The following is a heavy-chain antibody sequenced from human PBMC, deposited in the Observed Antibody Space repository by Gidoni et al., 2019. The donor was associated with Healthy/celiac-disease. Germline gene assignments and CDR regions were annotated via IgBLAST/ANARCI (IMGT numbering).Heavy chain of an antibody. CDR3: ARGVGADNWFDP. J-gene: IGHJ5*02. CDR1: GFTFSSYW. Sequence: EVQLVESGGGLVQPGGSLRLSCAASGFTFSSYWMSWVRQAPGKGLEWVANIKQDGIEKSYVDSVKGRFTISRDNAKNSLYLQMNSLRAEDTAVYYCARGVGADNWFDPWGQGTLVTVSS. CDR2: IKQDGIEK. D-gene: IGHD1-26*01. V-gene: IGHV3-7*04.